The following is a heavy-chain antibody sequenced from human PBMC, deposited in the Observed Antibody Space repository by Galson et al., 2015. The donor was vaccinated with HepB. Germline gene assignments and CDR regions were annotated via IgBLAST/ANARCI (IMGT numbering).Heavy chain of an antibody. CDR2: IETKGSTYAT. CDR3: IRMGDLSGYSST. Sequence: SLRLSCAGSGFTFSGSTIHWVRQTSGKGLEWVCRIETKGSTYATAYVASVKGRFTISSDDSTNTANLQMHSLGTEDTAVYYCIRMGDLSGYSSTWGQGTLVTVSS. J-gene: IGHJ5*02. V-gene: IGHV3-73*01. CDR1: GFTFSGST. D-gene: IGHD6-13*01.